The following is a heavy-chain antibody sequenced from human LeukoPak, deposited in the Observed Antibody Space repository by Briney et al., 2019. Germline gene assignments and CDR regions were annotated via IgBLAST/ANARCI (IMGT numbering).Heavy chain of an antibody. CDR2: INHSGST. V-gene: IGHV4-34*01. D-gene: IGHD3-16*01. CDR3: ARTRYVPDY. CDR1: GGSFSGYY. J-gene: IGHJ4*02. Sequence: SETLSLTCAVYGGSFSGYYWSWIRQPPGKGLEWIGEINHSGSTNYNPSLKSRVTISVDTSKNQSSLKLSSVTAADTAVYYCARTRYVPDYWGQGTLVTVSS.